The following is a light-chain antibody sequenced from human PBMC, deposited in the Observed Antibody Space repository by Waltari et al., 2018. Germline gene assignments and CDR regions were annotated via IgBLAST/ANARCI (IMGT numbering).Light chain of an antibody. Sequence: GVTQSPTSLAVHLCPPAPHSRQACLNLVYDDGSTYLSWFHQRPGQSPRRLIYKVSNRDSGVPDRFSGSGSGTDFTLKISRVEAEDVGVYYCFQGTHWPRTFGPGTKVDIK. CDR1: LNLVYDDGSTY. J-gene: IGKJ3*01. V-gene: IGKV2-30*01. CDR3: FQGTHWPRT. CDR2: KVS.